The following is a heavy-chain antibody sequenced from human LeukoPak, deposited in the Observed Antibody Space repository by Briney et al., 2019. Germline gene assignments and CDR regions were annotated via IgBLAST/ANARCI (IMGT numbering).Heavy chain of an antibody. V-gene: IGHV4-34*01. J-gene: IGHJ4*01. Sequence: TPSETLSLTCAVYGGSFIGYYWRWIRQPPGKGLEWIGENNHSGGANYNPSLKSRVTLFADTPKSQFSLKLGSVTAADTAVYYCARVPLRFLEPFEYWGHGTPLTASS. CDR1: GGSFIGYY. CDR2: NNHSGGA. D-gene: IGHD3-3*01. CDR3: ARVPLRFLEPFEY.